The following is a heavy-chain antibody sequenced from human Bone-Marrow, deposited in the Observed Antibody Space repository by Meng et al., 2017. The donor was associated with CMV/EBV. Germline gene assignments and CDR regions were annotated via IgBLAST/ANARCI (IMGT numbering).Heavy chain of an antibody. CDR3: ARDRCSSTSCYTDYYGMDV. Sequence: SVKVSCKASGYTFTSYGISWVRQAPGQGLEWMGGIIPIFGTANYAQKFQGRVTITTDESTSTAYMELSSLRSEDTAVYYSARDRCSSTSCYTDYYGMDVWGQGTTVTVSS. D-gene: IGHD2-2*02. CDR1: GYTFTSYG. CDR2: IIPIFGTA. J-gene: IGHJ6*02. V-gene: IGHV1-69*05.